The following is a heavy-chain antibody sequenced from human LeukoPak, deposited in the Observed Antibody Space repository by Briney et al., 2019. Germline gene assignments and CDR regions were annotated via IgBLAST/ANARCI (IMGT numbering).Heavy chain of an antibody. Sequence: GGSLRLSCAASGFTFSSYGMHWVRQAPGKGLEWVAFIRYDGSNKYYADSVKGRFTISRDNSKNTLYLQTNSLRAEDTAVYYCAKDPRYYGSGSPFNWFDPWGQGTLVTVSS. J-gene: IGHJ5*02. D-gene: IGHD3-10*01. CDR2: IRYDGSNK. V-gene: IGHV3-30*02. CDR1: GFTFSSYG. CDR3: AKDPRYYGSGSPFNWFDP.